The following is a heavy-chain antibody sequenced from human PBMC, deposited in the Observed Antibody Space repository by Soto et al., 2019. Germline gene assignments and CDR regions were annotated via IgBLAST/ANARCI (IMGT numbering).Heavy chain of an antibody. CDR2: IYSGVST. CDR1: GLTVSSNY. Sequence: EVQLLETGGGLIQPGGSLRLSCAASGLTVSSNYMSWVRQAPGKGLEWVSVIYSGVSTYYADSVKGRFTISRDNSKNPLYIQMNSLSAEDTAVYYCARSTSYYWYFDLWGRGTLVTVSS. V-gene: IGHV3-53*02. J-gene: IGHJ2*01. CDR3: ARSTSYYWYFDL.